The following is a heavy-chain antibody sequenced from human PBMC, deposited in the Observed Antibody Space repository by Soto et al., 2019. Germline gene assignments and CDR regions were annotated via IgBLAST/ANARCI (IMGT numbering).Heavy chain of an antibody. CDR1: GGSISSGDYY. Sequence: TSETLSLTCTVSGGSISSGDYYWSWIRQPPGKGLEWIGYIYYSGSTYYNPSLKSRVTISVDTSKNQFSLKLSSVTAADTAVYYCARTYYYDSSGYYLETFDPWGQGTLVTVSS. CDR3: ARTYYYDSSGYYLETFDP. CDR2: IYYSGST. D-gene: IGHD3-22*01. V-gene: IGHV4-30-4*01. J-gene: IGHJ5*02.